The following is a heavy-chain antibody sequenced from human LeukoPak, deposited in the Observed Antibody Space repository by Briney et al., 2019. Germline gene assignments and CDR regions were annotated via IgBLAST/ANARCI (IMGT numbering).Heavy chain of an antibody. CDR3: ARGAPGVSAFDI. J-gene: IGHJ3*02. CDR1: GFTFSSYA. CDR2: INHSGCT. D-gene: IGHD3-10*01. V-gene: IGHV4-34*01. Sequence: GSLRLSCAASGFTFSSYAMSWVRQAPGKGLEWIGEINHSGCTNYNPSLKSRVTISVDTSKNQFSLKLSSVTAADTAVYYCARGAPGVSAFDIWGQGTMVTVSS.